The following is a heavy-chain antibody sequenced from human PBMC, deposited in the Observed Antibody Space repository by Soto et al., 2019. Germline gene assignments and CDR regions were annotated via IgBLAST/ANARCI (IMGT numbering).Heavy chain of an antibody. V-gene: IGHV4-59*01. CDR2: VYFCGST. CDR1: GGSINGYY. J-gene: IGHJ4*02. CDR3: ARQEAVPGTPFDN. Sequence: QERLQESGPGLVKPSETLSLTCSVSGGSINGYYWNWIRQPPGKGLEWLGNVYFCGSTHYNPSLEARLTISVDTSKNQISLKLRSVTAADTAVYYCARQEAVPGTPFDNWGQGTLDSVSS. D-gene: IGHD6-19*01.